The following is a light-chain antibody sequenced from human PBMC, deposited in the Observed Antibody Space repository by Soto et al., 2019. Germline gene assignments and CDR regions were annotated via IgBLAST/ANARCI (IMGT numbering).Light chain of an antibody. V-gene: IGKV4-1*01. Sequence: DIVMTQSPDSLAVSLGERATINCKSSQSVLYSSNNKNYLAWYQQKPGQPPKLLIYWASTRESGVPDRFSGSGSGPDFTLTISSLQAEDVAVYYCQQYYSPPLTFGRGTKVEIK. CDR3: QQYYSPPLT. CDR2: WAS. CDR1: QSVLYSSNNKNY. J-gene: IGKJ4*01.